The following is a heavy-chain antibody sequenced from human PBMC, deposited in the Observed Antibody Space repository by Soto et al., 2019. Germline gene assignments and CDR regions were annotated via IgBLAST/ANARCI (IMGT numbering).Heavy chain of an antibody. V-gene: IGHV1-69-2*01. CDR1: GYTFTDYY. D-gene: IGHD6-6*01. J-gene: IGHJ2*01. Sequence: EVQLVQSGPEVKKPGTTVKISCKISGYTFTDYYIYWVQQAPGKGLEWMGHLDPEDGDTIYAEKFQGRVTMTADTSTDTAYMELSSLRSQDTAVYYCATASAIAGRLWYFDVWGRGTLVTVSS. CDR2: LDPEDGDT. CDR3: ATASAIAGRLWYFDV.